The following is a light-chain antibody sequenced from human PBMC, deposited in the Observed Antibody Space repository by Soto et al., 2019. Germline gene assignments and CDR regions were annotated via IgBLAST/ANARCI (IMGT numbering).Light chain of an antibody. Sequence: QPVLTQSPSASASLGASVKLTCTLSSGHSSYAIAWHQQQPEKGTRYLMKLNSDGSHSKGDGIPDRVSGSSSGAERYLTISRLQSEDESDYYWHTWGSGTVVFGGGTKLTVL. V-gene: IGLV4-69*01. CDR1: SGHSSYA. J-gene: IGLJ2*01. CDR2: LNSDGSH. CDR3: HTWGSGTVV.